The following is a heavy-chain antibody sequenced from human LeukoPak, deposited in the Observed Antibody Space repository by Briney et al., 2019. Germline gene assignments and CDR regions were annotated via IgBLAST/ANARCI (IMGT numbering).Heavy chain of an antibody. Sequence: ASVKVSCKTSGYAFTNYAIHWVRQAPGQRLEWMGWINVGSGATKYSQEFQGRVTITRDTSASTAYMDLGSLRSEDTAVYYCAREAFGTSRPSDHWGQGPWSPSPQ. V-gene: IGHV1-3*01. J-gene: IGHJ4*02. D-gene: IGHD2-8*01. CDR2: INVGSGAT. CDR3: AREAFGTSRPSDH. CDR1: GYAFTNYA.